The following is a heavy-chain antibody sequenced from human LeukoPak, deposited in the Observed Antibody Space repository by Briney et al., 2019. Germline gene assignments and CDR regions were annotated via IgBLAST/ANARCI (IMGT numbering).Heavy chain of an antibody. V-gene: IGHV3-21*01. CDR1: GFTFSNYK. D-gene: IGHD6-19*01. CDR3: ARERLVTVAGPYFYYGMDV. CDR2: ISSSSSYI. J-gene: IGHJ6*02. Sequence: PGGSLRLSCAASGFTFSNYKMNWVRQTPGKGLEWVSSISSSSSYIYYADSVKGRFTISRDNANNSLFLHMNSLRAEDTALYFCARERLVTVAGPYFYYGMDVWGQGTTVTVSS.